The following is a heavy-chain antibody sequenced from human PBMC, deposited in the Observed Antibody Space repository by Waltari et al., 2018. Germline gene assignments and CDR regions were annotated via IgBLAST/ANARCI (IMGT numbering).Heavy chain of an antibody. CDR1: GFTFSSYA. D-gene: IGHD3-22*01. CDR3: AKGNYYDSSGPDY. CDR2: ISGSGGST. J-gene: IGHJ4*02. Sequence: EVQLLESGGGLVQPGGSLRLSCASSGFTFSSYAMSWVRQAPGKGLEWVSAISGSGGSTYYADSVKGRFTISRDNSKNTLYLQMNSLRAEDTAVYYCAKGNYYDSSGPDYWGQGTLVTVSS. V-gene: IGHV3-23*01.